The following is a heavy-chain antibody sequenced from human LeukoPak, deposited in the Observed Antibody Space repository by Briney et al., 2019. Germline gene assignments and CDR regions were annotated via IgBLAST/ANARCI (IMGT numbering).Heavy chain of an antibody. D-gene: IGHD3-3*01. CDR1: GYSISSGYY. Sequence: PSETLSLTCTVSGYSISSGYYWGWIRQPPGKGLEWIGSIYHSGSSYYNPSPKSRVTISVDTSKNQFSLKLSSVTAADTAVYYCARGRDFWSGYLNYYYYMDVRGKGTTVTVSS. CDR3: ARGRDFWSGYLNYYYYMDV. J-gene: IGHJ6*03. CDR2: IYHSGSS. V-gene: IGHV4-38-2*02.